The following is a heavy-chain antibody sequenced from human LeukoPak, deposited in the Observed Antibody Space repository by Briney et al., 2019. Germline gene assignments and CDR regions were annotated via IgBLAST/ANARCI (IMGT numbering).Heavy chain of an antibody. Sequence: PGGSLRLSCAASGFTFSGSAMHWVRQASGKGLEWVGRIRSKANSYATAYAASVKGRFTISRDDSKNTAYLQMNSLKTEDTAVYYCTRRGYCSSTSCYAGVFGMDVWGQGTTVNVSS. CDR2: IRSKANSYAT. CDR1: GFTFSGSA. J-gene: IGHJ6*02. D-gene: IGHD2-2*01. CDR3: TRRGYCSSTSCYAGVFGMDV. V-gene: IGHV3-73*01.